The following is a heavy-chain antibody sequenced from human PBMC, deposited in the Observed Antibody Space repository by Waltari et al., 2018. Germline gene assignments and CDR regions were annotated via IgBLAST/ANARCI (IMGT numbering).Heavy chain of an antibody. CDR2: ISSSSYI. CDR1: GFTLSTYS. CDR3: GRDVYGDYVGGGGGAFDI. V-gene: IGHV3-21*01. Sequence: EVQLVESGGGLVKPGGSLRLSCAASGFTLSTYSMNWVRQAPGKGLEWVSSISSSSYIYYADSVKGRFTISRDNAKNSLYLQMNRLRVEDTAVYYCGRDVYGDYVGGGGGAFDIWGQGTMVTVSS. J-gene: IGHJ3*02. D-gene: IGHD4-17*01.